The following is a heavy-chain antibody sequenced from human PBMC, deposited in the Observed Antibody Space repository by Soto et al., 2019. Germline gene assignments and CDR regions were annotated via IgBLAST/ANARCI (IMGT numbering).Heavy chain of an antibody. D-gene: IGHD6-13*01. CDR3: ARGQAAAGRPHSYYFDY. J-gene: IGHJ4*02. V-gene: IGHV4-34*01. CDR1: GGSFSGYY. CDR2: INHSGST. Sequence: QVQLQQWGAGLLKPSETLSLTCAVYGGSFSGYYWSWIRQPPGKGLEWIGEINHSGSTNYNPSLKSRVTISVVTSKNQFSLKLTSVTAADTAVYYCARGQAAAGRPHSYYFDYWSQGTLVTVSS.